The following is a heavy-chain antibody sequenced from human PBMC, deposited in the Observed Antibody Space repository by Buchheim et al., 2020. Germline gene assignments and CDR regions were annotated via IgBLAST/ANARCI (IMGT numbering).Heavy chain of an antibody. V-gene: IGHV3-23*01. CDR2: ISGSGGTT. Sequence: EVQLLESGGGFVQPGGSLRLSCAASGFTFRSYAMSWVRQAPGTGLDWVSVISGSGGTTYYAESVKGRFTISRDNAKNTLYLTLNILRVEDTALYNCAKDPDPLYCSGGSCYANWGQGT. CDR3: AKDPDPLYCSGGSCYAN. D-gene: IGHD2-15*01. J-gene: IGHJ4*02. CDR1: GFTFRSYA.